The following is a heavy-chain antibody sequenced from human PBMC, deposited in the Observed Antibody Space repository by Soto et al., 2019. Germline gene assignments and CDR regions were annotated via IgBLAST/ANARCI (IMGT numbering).Heavy chain of an antibody. CDR2: INMDGTKT. Sequence: PGGSLRLPCVASEFTFSKYWMHWVRQAPGKGLVWVSRINMDGTKTAHADSVKGRFTVSRDNANNTLYLQMNSLGVEDTAVYYCARDYYYDSSSSSVNWLDPWGQGTLVTVYS. D-gene: IGHD3-22*01. J-gene: IGHJ5*02. V-gene: IGHV3-74*01. CDR3: ARDYYYDSSSSSVNWLDP. CDR1: EFTFSKYW.